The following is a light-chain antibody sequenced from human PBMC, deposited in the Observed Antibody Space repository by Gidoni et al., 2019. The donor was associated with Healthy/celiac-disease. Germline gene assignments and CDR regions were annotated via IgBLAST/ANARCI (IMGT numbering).Light chain of an antibody. Sequence: IQMTQSPSTLSASVGDRVNITCRASQSISSWLAWYQQKPGKAPKLLIYKASSSEIGVPSRFRGSGSGIEFTLTIISLQPDDVATYYCQQYNSYWTFGQGTKVEIK. CDR1: QSISSW. J-gene: IGKJ1*01. CDR2: KAS. CDR3: QQYNSYWT. V-gene: IGKV1-5*03.